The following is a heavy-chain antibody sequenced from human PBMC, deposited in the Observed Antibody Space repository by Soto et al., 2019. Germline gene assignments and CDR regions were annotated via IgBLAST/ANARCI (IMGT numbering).Heavy chain of an antibody. D-gene: IGHD3-22*01. CDR2: IYPGDSDI. CDR3: ARHYYYDCSYYYPTKTQLPLDF. J-gene: IGHJ4*02. CDR1: GYIFTIYW. V-gene: IGHV5-51*01. Sequence: PGESLKISCKGSGYIFTIYWIAWVRQGPGKALELMRVIYPGDSDIRYSPSFQGQVNISDYKSISTAYLEWSSLKASNSAMYFCARHYYYDCSYYYPTKTQLPLDFWGQGTLVTVSS.